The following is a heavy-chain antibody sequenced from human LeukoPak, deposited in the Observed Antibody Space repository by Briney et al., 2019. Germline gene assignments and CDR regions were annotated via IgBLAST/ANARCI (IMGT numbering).Heavy chain of an antibody. CDR1: TFGDYA. CDR3: ASVITMVRGVQFDY. J-gene: IGHJ4*02. Sequence: TFGDYAMSWFRQPPGKGLEWLGYIYYSGSTYYNPSLKSRVTISVDTSKNQFSLKLSSVTAADTAVYYCASVITMVRGVQFDYWGQGTLVTVSS. V-gene: IGHV4-30-4*08. D-gene: IGHD3-10*01. CDR2: IYYSGST.